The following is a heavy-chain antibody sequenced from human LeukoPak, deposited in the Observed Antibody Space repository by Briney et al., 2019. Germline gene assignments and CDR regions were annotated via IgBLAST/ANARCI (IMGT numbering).Heavy chain of an antibody. CDR1: GYTFTNFG. V-gene: IGHV1-18*01. CDR2: ISAYNGNT. J-gene: IGHJ5*02. Sequence: ASVKVSCKASGYTFTNFGISWVRQAPGQGLEWMGWISAYNGNTNYAQKLQGRVTMTTDTSTSTAYMELSRLRSDDTAVYYCARARARNIVVVVAAEGYYIDPWGQGTLVTVSS. D-gene: IGHD2-15*01. CDR3: ARARARNIVVVVAAEGYYIDP.